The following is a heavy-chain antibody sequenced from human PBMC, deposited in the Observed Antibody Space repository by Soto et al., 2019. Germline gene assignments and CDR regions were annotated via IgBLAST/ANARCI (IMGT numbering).Heavy chain of an antibody. CDR2: IYPGDSDT. J-gene: IGHJ5*02. V-gene: IGHV5-51*01. CDR1: GYSFTSYW. Sequence: PGESLKISCKGSGYSFTSYWIGWVRQMPGKGLEWMGIIYPGDSDTGYSPSFQGQVTISADKSISTAYLQWSSLKASDTAMYYCATISTTGTGTGPRWFDPWGQGTLVTVSS. CDR3: ATISTTGTGTGPRWFDP. D-gene: IGHD1-1*01.